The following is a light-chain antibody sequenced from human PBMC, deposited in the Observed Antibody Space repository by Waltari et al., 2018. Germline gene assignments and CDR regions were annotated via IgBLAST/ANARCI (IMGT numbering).Light chain of an antibody. V-gene: IGKV1-17*01. CDR1: QGFNNY. CDR2: GAS. J-gene: IGKJ3*01. Sequence: DIQMTQSPSSLSASVGDRVLITCRASQGFNNYLSWYQQKQGKPPKRLIYGASSLESGVPSRFSGSGSGTEFTLTISSLQPEDFAAYYCLQYNSKPFTFGPGTKLDVK. CDR3: LQYNSKPFT.